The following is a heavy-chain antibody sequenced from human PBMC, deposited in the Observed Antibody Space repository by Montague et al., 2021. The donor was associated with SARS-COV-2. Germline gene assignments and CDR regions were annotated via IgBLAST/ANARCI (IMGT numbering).Heavy chain of an antibody. Sequence: TLSLTCTVSAGSISSGGYYWSWIRQHPGKGLEWIGYIYYSGSTYYNPSLKSRVTISVDTSKNQFSLKLSSVTAADTAVYYCARDIGGSTVTTGGFDYWGQGTLVTVSS. D-gene: IGHD4-17*01. CDR2: IYYSGST. CDR1: AGSISSGGYY. V-gene: IGHV4-31*03. CDR3: ARDIGGSTVTTGGFDY. J-gene: IGHJ4*02.